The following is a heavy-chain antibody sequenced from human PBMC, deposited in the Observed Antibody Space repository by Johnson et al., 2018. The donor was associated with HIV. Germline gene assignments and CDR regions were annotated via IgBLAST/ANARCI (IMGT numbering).Heavy chain of an antibody. CDR1: GFTCSSYA. D-gene: IGHD1-26*01. Sequence: QMQLVESGGGVVQPGRSLRLSCAASGFTCSSYAMHWVRQAPGKGLEWVAVISYDGSNKYYADSVKGRFTISRDNSKNTLYLQMNSLRAEDTAVYYCARVRRSGTYYVDAFDIWGQGTMVTVSS. J-gene: IGHJ3*02. CDR2: ISYDGSNK. V-gene: IGHV3-30*04. CDR3: ARVRRSGTYYVDAFDI.